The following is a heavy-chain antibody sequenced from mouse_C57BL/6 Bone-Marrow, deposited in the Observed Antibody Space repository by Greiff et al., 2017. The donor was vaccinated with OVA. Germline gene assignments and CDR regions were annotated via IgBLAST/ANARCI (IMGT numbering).Heavy chain of an antibody. D-gene: IGHD6-5*01. Sequence: EVQVVESGGDLVKPGGSLKLSCAASGFTFSSYGMSWVRQTPDKRLEWVATISSGGSYIYYPDCVKERFTISGDNAKNTLYLQMSSLKSEDTAMYYCARRPIYWYFDVWGTGTTVTVSA. CDR2: ISSGGSYI. V-gene: IGHV5-6*01. J-gene: IGHJ1*03. CDR1: GFTFSSYG. CDR3: ARRPIYWYFDV.